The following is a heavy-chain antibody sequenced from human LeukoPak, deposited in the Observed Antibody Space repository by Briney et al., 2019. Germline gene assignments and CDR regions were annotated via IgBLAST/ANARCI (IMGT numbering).Heavy chain of an antibody. D-gene: IGHD4-4*01. V-gene: IGHV1-2*02. CDR2: INANSGGT. Sequence: ASVKVSCKASGFTFTGYYRHWVRQAPGQGLEWMGWINANSGGTNYAQEFQGRITMTRDTSISTTYMELSRLRSDDTAVYYCARDSSTVTTPYFDYWGQGTLVTVSS. CDR3: ARDSSTVTTPYFDY. J-gene: IGHJ4*02. CDR1: GFTFTGYY.